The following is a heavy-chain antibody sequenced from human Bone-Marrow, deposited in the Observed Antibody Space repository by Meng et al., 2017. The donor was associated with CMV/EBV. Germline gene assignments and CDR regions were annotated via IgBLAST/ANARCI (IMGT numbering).Heavy chain of an antibody. CDR3: ARDPLQNWNSVGFDY. Sequence: GESLKISCAASGFSFSTSGMHWVRQAPGKGLEWVSSISSSSYIYYADSVKGRFTISRDNAKNSLYLQMNSLRAEDTAVYYCARDPLQNWNSVGFDYWGQGTLVTVSS. CDR2: ISSSSYI. D-gene: IGHD1-7*01. CDR1: GFSFSTSG. V-gene: IGHV3-21*01. J-gene: IGHJ4*02.